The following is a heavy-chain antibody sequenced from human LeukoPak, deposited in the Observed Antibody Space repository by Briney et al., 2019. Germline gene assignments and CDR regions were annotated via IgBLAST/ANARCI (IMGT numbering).Heavy chain of an antibody. CDR3: ARDPITLTGDTFDI. D-gene: IGHD7-27*01. V-gene: IGHV1-2*02. J-gene: IGHJ3*02. CDR1: GYTFTGYY. CDR2: INPNSGGT. Sequence: ASVKVSCKASGYTFTGYYIHWVRQAPGQGLEWMGWINPNSGGTNYAQKFQGRVTMTRDTSITTAYMELSRLRSDDTAVYYCARDPITLTGDTFDIWGQGTMVTVSS.